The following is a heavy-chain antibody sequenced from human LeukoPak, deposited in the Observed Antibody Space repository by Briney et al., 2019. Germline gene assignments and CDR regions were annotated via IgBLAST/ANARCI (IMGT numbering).Heavy chain of an antibody. V-gene: IGHV4-59*01. CDR3: ARDRAHYYDSSGHAFDI. CDR1: GGSISNYY. J-gene: IGHJ3*02. D-gene: IGHD3-22*01. CDR2: IYYSGST. Sequence: KPSETLSLTCTVSGGSISNYYWSWIRQPPGKGLEWIGYIYYSGSTNYNPSLKSRVTISVDTSKNQFSLKLSSVTAADTAVYYCARDRAHYYDSSGHAFDIWGQGTMVTVSS.